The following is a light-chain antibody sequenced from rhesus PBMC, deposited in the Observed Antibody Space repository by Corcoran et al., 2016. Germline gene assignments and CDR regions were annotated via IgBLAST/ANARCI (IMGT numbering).Light chain of an antibody. CDR3: SSYAGSNTYI. CDR2: EVS. CDR1: SSDIGGYNY. V-gene: IGLV2-32*02. J-gene: IGLJ1*01. Sequence: QAALTQPRSVTGSPGHSVTISCTGTSSDIGGYNYVSWYQQHPGTAPKLMIYEVSKRPSGVSDRFSDSKSGNTASLTISGLQAEDEADYYCSSYAGSNTYIFGAGTRLTVL.